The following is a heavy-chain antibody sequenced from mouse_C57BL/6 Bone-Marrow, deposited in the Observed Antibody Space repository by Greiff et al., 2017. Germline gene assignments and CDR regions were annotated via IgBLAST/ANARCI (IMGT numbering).Heavy chain of an antibody. D-gene: IGHD2-3*01. CDR1: GYTFTSYW. J-gene: IGHJ4*01. Sequence: QVQLQQPGAELVKPGASVKVSCKASGYTFTSYWMHWVQQRPGQGLEWIGRIHPSDSDTNYNQKVKGKATLTVDKSSSTAYMQISSLTSEDSAVYYCAIGSYDGYYREYYYAMDYWGQGTSVTVSS. V-gene: IGHV1-74*01. CDR2: IHPSDSDT. CDR3: AIGSYDGYYREYYYAMDY.